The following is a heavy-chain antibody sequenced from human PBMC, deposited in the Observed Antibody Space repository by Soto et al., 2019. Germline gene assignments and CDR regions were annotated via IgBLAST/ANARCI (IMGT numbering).Heavy chain of an antibody. J-gene: IGHJ4*02. D-gene: IGHD3-16*01. CDR2: IYFNGNT. V-gene: IGHV4-59*01. Sequence: SDTLSLTCSVSADSFSKSYWTWIRQPPGEGLEWIGYIYFNGNTNYNPSLKGRVTISIDTSKKQFSLNLSSVTAADTAVYYCASVTFGGVVLAHWGQGTLVTVS. CDR3: ASVTFGGVVLAH. CDR1: ADSFSKSY.